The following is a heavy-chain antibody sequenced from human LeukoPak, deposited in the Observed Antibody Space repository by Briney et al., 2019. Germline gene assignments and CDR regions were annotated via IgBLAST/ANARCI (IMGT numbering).Heavy chain of an antibody. CDR2: IIPIFGTA. J-gene: IGHJ4*02. V-gene: IGHV1-69*13. D-gene: IGHD6-13*01. CDR3: ARDGSSSWYIMYFDY. CDR1: GGTFSSYA. Sequence: ASVKVSCKASGGTFSSYAISWARQAPGQGLEWMGGIIPIFGTANYAQKFQGRVTITADESTSTAYMELSSLRSDDTAVYYCARDGSSSWYIMYFDYWGQGTLVTVSS.